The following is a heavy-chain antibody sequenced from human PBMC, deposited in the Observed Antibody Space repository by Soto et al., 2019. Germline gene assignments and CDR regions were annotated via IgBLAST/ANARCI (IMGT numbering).Heavy chain of an antibody. Sequence: GGSLRLSCAASGFTFNNYAINWVRQAPGKGLEWVATISGTGGSTYYADSVKGRFTISRDNSKNTLYLQMNSLRVEDTAVYYCAKDRLGGNFDYWGQGPQVTVS. CDR3: AKDRLGGNFDY. CDR1: GFTFNNYA. CDR2: ISGTGGST. J-gene: IGHJ4*02. V-gene: IGHV3-23*01.